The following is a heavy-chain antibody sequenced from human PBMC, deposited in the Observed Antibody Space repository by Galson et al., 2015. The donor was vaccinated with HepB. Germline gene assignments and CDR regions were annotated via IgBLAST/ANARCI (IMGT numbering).Heavy chain of an antibody. Sequence: SLRLSCAATGLTFSSYNMNWVRQAPGKGLEWISFISPTSTTIHYADSVKGRFTISRDNAKNSLFLQMNSLRAEDTAVNYCARGSYASDDPVAWGQGTLVTVSS. CDR3: ARGSYASDDPVA. V-gene: IGHV3-48*01. CDR2: ISPTSTTI. J-gene: IGHJ5*02. D-gene: IGHD2-2*01. CDR1: GLTFSSYN.